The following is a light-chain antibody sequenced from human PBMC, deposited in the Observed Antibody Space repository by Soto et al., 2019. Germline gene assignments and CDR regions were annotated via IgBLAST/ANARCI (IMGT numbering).Light chain of an antibody. J-gene: IGLJ1*01. CDR2: EGS. CDR3: CSYAGTNKV. CDR1: TSDVDSYNL. Sequence: QSVLTQPASVSGSPGQSITISCTGTTSDVDSYNLVSWYQQHPGKAPKLMIYEGSKRPSGVSNRFSGSKSGNTASLTISGLQAEDEADYYCCSYAGTNKVFGTGTKLT. V-gene: IGLV2-23*01.